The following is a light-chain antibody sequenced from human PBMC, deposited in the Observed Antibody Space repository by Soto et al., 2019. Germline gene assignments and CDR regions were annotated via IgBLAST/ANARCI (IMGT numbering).Light chain of an antibody. CDR3: QQRSNWPGT. J-gene: IGKJ1*01. CDR1: QTVSSS. CDR2: DAS. Sequence: EIVMTQSPATLSVSPGERATLSCRASQTVSSSLAWYQQKPGQAPRLLIYDASNRATGIPIRFSGSGSGTDFTLTISSLDPEDFAVYYCQQRSNWPGTFGQGTKVDI. V-gene: IGKV3-11*01.